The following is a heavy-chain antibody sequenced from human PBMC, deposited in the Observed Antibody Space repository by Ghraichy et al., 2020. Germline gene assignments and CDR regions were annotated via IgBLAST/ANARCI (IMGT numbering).Heavy chain of an antibody. V-gene: IGHV3-7*01. CDR3: AKNIVVAGKILYYYYGMDV. CDR2: IKQDGTEE. CDR1: GFPFRGYW. J-gene: IGHJ6*02. D-gene: IGHD6-19*01. Sequence: GESLNISCAASGFPFRGYWMTWVRQAPGKGLEWVASIKQDGTEEKYLDSVKGRFTISRDNPKNSLYLQMNSLRDEDTAVYYCAKNIVVAGKILYYYYGMDVWGQGTTVTFSS.